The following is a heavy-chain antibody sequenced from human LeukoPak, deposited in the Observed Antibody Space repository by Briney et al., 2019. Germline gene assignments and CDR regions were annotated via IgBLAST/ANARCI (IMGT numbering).Heavy chain of an antibody. CDR2: IYPDDSDT. V-gene: IGHV5-51*01. CDR1: GYSFTSYW. Sequence: GESLKTSCKGSGYSFTSYWIGWVRQMPGKGLEWMGIIYPDDSDTRYSPSFQGQVTISADKSISTAYLQWSSLKASDTAMYYCASRLDCGGDCLDAFDIWGQGTMVTVSS. J-gene: IGHJ3*02. CDR3: ASRLDCGGDCLDAFDI. D-gene: IGHD2-21*02.